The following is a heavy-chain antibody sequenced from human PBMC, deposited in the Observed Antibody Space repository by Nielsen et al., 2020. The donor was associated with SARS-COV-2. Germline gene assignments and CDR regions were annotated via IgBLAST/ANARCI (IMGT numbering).Heavy chain of an antibody. CDR3: ARGLGPSDY. Sequence: GSLRLSCTVSGGSISSSSYYWGWIRQPPGKGLEWIGSIYYSGSTYYNPSLKSRVTISVDTSKNQFSLKLSSVTAADTAVYYCARGLGPSDYWGQGTLVTVSS. D-gene: IGHD7-27*01. J-gene: IGHJ4*02. CDR2: IYYSGST. V-gene: IGHV4-39*01. CDR1: GGSISSSSYY.